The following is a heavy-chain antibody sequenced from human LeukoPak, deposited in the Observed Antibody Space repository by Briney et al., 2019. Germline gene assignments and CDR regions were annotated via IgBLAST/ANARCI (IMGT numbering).Heavy chain of an antibody. J-gene: IGHJ4*02. CDR2: IYWNDDK. CDR3: AHRVMGYCSGGSCYLTYHFDY. CDR1: GFSLSTSGVG. D-gene: IGHD2-15*01. Sequence: SGPTLVKPTQPLTLTCTFSGFSLSTSGVGVGWIRQPPGKALEWLALIYWNDDKRYSPSLKSRLTITKDTSKNQVVLTMTNMDPVDTDTYYGAHRVMGYCSGGSCYLTYHFDYWGQGTQVTVSS. V-gene: IGHV2-5*01.